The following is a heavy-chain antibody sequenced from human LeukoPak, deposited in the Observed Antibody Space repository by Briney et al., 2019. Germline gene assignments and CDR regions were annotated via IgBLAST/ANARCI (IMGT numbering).Heavy chain of an antibody. V-gene: IGHV3-53*01. CDR3: ARGGMYNWFDP. CDR2: IYSGGST. J-gene: IGHJ5*02. Sequence: GGSLRLSCAASGFTFSSNYMSWVRQAPGKGLEWVSVIYSGGSTYYADSVKGRFTISRDNSKNTLYLQMNSLRAEDTAVYYCARGGMYNWFDPWGQGTLVTVSS. CDR1: GFTFSSNY.